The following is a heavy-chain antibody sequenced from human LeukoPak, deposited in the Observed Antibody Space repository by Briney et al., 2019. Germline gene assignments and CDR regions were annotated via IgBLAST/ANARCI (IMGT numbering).Heavy chain of an antibody. V-gene: IGHV1-18*01. CDR2: ISAYNGNT. Sequence: PWASVKVSCKASGYTFTSYGISWVRQAPGQGLEWMVWISAYNGNTNYAQKLQGRVTMTTDTSTSTAYMELRSLRSDDTAVYYCAREATRQWLEPYYFDYWGQGTLVTVSS. CDR3: AREATRQWLEPYYFDY. J-gene: IGHJ4*02. D-gene: IGHD6-19*01. CDR1: GYTFTSYG.